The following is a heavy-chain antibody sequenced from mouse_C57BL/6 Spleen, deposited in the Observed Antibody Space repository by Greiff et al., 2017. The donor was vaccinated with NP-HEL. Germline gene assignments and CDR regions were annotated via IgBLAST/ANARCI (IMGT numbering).Heavy chain of an antibody. CDR3: ARRELGRGGAKYY. CDR2: IYPSDSET. J-gene: IGHJ4*01. Sequence: QVQLQQPGAELVRPGSSVQLSCKASGYTFTSYWMDWVKQRPGQGLEWIGNIYPSDSETHYNQKFKDKATLTVDKSSSTAYMPLSSLTSEDSAVYYGARRELGRGGAKYYWGQGTSVTVSS. CDR1: GYTFTSYW. D-gene: IGHD4-1*01. V-gene: IGHV1-61*01.